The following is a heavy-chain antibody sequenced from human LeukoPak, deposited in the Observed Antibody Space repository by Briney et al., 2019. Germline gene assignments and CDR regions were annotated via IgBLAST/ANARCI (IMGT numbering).Heavy chain of an antibody. V-gene: IGHV3-7*01. J-gene: IGHJ4*02. CDR1: GFTFSSYA. D-gene: IGHD3-3*01. Sequence: GGSLRLSCAASGFTFSSYAMHWVRQAPGQGLEWVANIKQDGSEKYYVDSVKGRFTISRDNAKNSLYLQMNSLRAEDTAVYYCARDPDFWSGYYTYFDYWGQGTLVTVSS. CDR3: ARDPDFWSGYYTYFDY. CDR2: IKQDGSEK.